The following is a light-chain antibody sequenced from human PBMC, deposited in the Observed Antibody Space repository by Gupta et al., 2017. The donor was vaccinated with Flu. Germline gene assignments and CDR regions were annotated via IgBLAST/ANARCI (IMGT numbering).Light chain of an antibody. CDR3: MQGAHGQCA. V-gene: IGKV2-30*01. Sequence: DVVLTTSPLSLPVTLGQPASISCRSSQSLVYSDGSTILHWFQQRPGQSPRRLINLVSHRESGVPDEVSGRGSGTECTLKISRVEAEEAGVDFGMQGAHGQCAFGQGTKVEIK. J-gene: IGKJ1*01. CDR2: LVS. CDR1: QSLVYSDGSTI.